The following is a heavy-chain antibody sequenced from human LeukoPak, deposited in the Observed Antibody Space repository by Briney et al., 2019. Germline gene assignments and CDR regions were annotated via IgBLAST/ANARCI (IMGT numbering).Heavy chain of an antibody. CDR1: GFIFSSYS. CDR2: IYSGGST. Sequence: GGSLRLSCAASGFIFSSYSVNWVRQAPGKGLEWVSGIYSGGSTYYADSVKGRFTISRDNSKNTLYLQMNSLRAEDTAVYYCARADHYDILTGYSPYYYYYGMDVWGQGTTVTVSS. CDR3: ARADHYDILTGYSPYYYYYGMDV. J-gene: IGHJ6*02. D-gene: IGHD3-9*01. V-gene: IGHV3-66*01.